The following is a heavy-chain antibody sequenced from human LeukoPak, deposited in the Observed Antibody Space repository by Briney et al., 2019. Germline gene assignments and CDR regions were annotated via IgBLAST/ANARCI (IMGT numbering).Heavy chain of an antibody. J-gene: IGHJ4*02. CDR1: GFTFSSYS. CDR2: ISSSSSYI. D-gene: IGHD1-26*01. CDR3: AREGGSYGPNTHYFDY. Sequence: GGSLRLSCAASGFTFSSYSMNWVRQAPGKGLEWVSSISSSSSYIYYADSVKGRFTISRDNAKNSLYLQMNSLRAEDTAVYYCAREGGSYGPNTHYFDYWGQGTLVTVSS. V-gene: IGHV3-21*01.